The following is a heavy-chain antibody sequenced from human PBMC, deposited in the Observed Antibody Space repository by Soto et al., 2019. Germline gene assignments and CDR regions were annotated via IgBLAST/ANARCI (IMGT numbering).Heavy chain of an antibody. V-gene: IGHV4-59*01. CDR2: IYYSGST. Sequence: SETLSLTCTVSGGSISSYYWSWIRQPPGKGLEWIGYIYYSGSTNYNPSLKSRVTISVDTSKNQFSLKLSSVTAADTAVYYCASLRGYSYGFDYWGQGTLVTVSS. CDR3: ASLRGYSYGFDY. CDR1: GGSISSYY. J-gene: IGHJ4*02. D-gene: IGHD5-18*01.